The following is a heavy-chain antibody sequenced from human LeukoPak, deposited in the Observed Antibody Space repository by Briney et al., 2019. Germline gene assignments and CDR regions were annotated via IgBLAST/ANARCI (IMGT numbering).Heavy chain of an antibody. CDR2: ISYDGSNK. D-gene: IGHD2-2*01. CDR1: GFTFSSYA. CDR3: ARGGVVVPAAILY. J-gene: IGHJ4*02. V-gene: IGHV3-30*04. Sequence: AGRSLRLSCAASGFTFSSYAMHWVRQAPGKGLGWVAVISYDGSNKYYADSVKGRFTISRDNSKNTLYLQMNSLRAEDTAVYYCARGGVVVPAAILYWGQGTLVTVSS.